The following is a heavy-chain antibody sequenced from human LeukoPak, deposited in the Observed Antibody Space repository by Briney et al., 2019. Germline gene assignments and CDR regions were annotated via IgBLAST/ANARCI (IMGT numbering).Heavy chain of an antibody. J-gene: IGHJ5*02. CDR1: GGSISSSSYY. CDR2: IYYSGST. CDR3: ARHVLKGYCSSTSCAGGWFDP. V-gene: IGHV4-39*01. Sequence: KPSETLSLTCTVSGGSISSSSYYWGWIRQPPGKELEWLGRIYYSGSTYYNPSLKSRVTISVDTSKNQFSLKLSSVTAADTAVYYCARHVLKGYCSSTSCAGGWFDPWGQGTLVTVSS. D-gene: IGHD2-2*01.